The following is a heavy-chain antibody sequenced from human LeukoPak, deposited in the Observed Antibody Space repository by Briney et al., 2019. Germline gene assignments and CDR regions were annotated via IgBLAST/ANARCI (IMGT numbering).Heavy chain of an antibody. CDR2: ISYSSITI. J-gene: IGHJ3*02. Sequence: QSGGSLRLSCAASGFTFSTYSMTWVRQAPGKGLEYISYISYSSITIYYADSVKGRFTVSRDNAKNSLYLQMNSLRDEDTAVYYCARDPWYQLRLGELFGAFDIWGQGTMVTVSS. CDR3: ARDPWYQLRLGELFGAFDI. CDR1: GFTFSTYS. D-gene: IGHD3-16*01. V-gene: IGHV3-48*02.